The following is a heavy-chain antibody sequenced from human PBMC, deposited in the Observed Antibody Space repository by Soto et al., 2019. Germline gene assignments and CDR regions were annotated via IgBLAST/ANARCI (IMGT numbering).Heavy chain of an antibody. CDR1: GFDFNRYS. D-gene: IGHD2-2*01. CDR3: TSSTSPDAY. Sequence: EVQLVESGGGLVQPGGSLRLSCVASGFDFNRYSMNWVRQAPGKGLEWISYINSGSTSVFYADSVRGRFAISRDNAKNSLFLQMNSPAAEDTALYYCTSSTSPDAYWGQGTLVTVSS. CDR2: INSGSTSV. V-gene: IGHV3-48*04. J-gene: IGHJ4*02.